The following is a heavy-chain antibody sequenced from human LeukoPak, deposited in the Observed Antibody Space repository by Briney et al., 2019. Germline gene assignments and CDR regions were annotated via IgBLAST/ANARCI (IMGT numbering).Heavy chain of an antibody. V-gene: IGHV3-53*01. D-gene: IGHD2-21*02. Sequence: GGSLRLSCAASGFTVSSNYMSWVRQAPGKGLEWVSVIYSGGSTYYADSAKGRFTISRDNSKNSLFLQLNSLRADDTAVYYCAKGGHDFNPFYWWGQGTLVTVSS. J-gene: IGHJ4*02. CDR1: GFTVSSNY. CDR2: IYSGGST. CDR3: AKGGHDFNPFYW.